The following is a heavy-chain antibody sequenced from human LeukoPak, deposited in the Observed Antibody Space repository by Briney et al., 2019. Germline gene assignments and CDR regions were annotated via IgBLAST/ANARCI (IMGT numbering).Heavy chain of an antibody. D-gene: IGHD1-26*01. Sequence: GGSLRLSCAASGFTFDDYAMHWVRQAPGKGLEWVSLISWDGGSTYYADSVKGRFTISRDNSKNSLYLQMNSLRAEDTALYYCAKGGRSGSYYVGYWGQGTLVAVSS. J-gene: IGHJ4*02. CDR2: ISWDGGST. CDR3: AKGGRSGSYYVGY. CDR1: GFTFDDYA. V-gene: IGHV3-43D*03.